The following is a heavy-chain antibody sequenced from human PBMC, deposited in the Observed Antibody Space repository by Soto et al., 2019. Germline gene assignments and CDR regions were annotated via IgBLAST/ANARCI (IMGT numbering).Heavy chain of an antibody. J-gene: IGHJ3*02. V-gene: IGHV3-48*03. CDR3: AKAPYSSGWTAFDI. Sequence: PGGSLRLSCAASGFTFSSYEMSWVRQAPGKGLEWISYISSSGTTIYYADSVKGRFTISRDNAKNSPHLQMNSLRAEDTAVYYCAKAPYSSGWTAFDIWGQGTMVTVSS. D-gene: IGHD6-19*01. CDR1: GFTFSSYE. CDR2: ISSSGTTI.